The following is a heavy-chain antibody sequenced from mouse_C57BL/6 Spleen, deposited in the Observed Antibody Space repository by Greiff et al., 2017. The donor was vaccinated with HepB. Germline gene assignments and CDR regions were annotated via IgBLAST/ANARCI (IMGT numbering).Heavy chain of an antibody. CDR3: ANAGYDDGDLDD. CDR2: IYPSDSYT. J-gene: IGHJ1*03. Sequence: QVQLQQPGAELVMPGASVKLSCKASGYTFTSYSMHWVQQRPGQGLEWIGDIYPSDSYTNYNQKFKGKSTLTEDKSSSPAYMQLSSLTSEDSAVYYCANAGYDDGDLDDWGKGTTVTVSS. V-gene: IGHV1-69*01. CDR1: GYTFTSYS. D-gene: IGHD2-4*01.